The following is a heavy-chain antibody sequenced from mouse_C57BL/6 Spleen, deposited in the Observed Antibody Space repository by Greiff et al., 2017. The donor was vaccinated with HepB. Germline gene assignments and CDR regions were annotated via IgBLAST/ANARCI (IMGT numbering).Heavy chain of an antibody. Sequence: QVHVKQPGTELVKPGASVKLSCKASGYTFTSYWMHWVKQRPGQGLEWIGNINPSNGGINYNEKFKSKATLTVDKSSSTAYMQLSSLTSEDSAVYYCARFDDYDAYFDYWGQGTTLTVSS. CDR1: GYTFTSYW. J-gene: IGHJ2*01. V-gene: IGHV1-53*01. CDR2: INPSNGGI. CDR3: ARFDDYDAYFDY. D-gene: IGHD2-4*01.